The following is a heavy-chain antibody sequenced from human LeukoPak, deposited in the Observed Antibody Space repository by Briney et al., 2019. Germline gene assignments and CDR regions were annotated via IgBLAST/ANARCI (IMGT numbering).Heavy chain of an antibody. J-gene: IGHJ4*02. D-gene: IGHD1-26*01. CDR3: ARDLAGIWDLSGNWYFDY. CDR1: GGSISSSSYY. V-gene: IGHV4-39*07. Sequence: SETLSLTCTVSGGSISSSSYYWGWIRQPPGKGLEWIGSIYYSGSTYYNPSLKSRVTISVDTSKNQFSLKLSSVTAADTAVYYCARDLAGIWDLSGNWYFDYWGQGTLVTVSS. CDR2: IYYSGST.